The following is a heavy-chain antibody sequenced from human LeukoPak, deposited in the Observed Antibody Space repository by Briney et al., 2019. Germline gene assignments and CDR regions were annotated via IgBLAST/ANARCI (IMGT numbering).Heavy chain of an antibody. D-gene: IGHD6-19*01. CDR1: GGSFSDYY. CDR3: ATYSTGFDI. V-gene: IGHV4-34*01. CDR2: INHRGST. Sequence: KPLETLSLTCAVYGGSFSDYYWTWIRQPPGKGLEWIGEINHRGSTHYNPSLKSRVTISVDTSKKQFSLKLSSVTAADTAVYYCATYSTGFDIWAKGQWSPSLQ. J-gene: IGHJ3*02.